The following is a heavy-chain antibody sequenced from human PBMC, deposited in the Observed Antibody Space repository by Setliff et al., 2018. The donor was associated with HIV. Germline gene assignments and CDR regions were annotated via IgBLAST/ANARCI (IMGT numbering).Heavy chain of an antibody. V-gene: IGHV4-31*03. D-gene: IGHD1-26*01. Sequence: SETLSLTCTVSGDPIFIGGYYWSWIRQHPGGGLEWIGYIYHTGKTYYNASLQSRIIMSLDMSQNQFSPKLSSVTTADTAVYYCAKEGNSVDNWLDPWGPGTLVTVSS. J-gene: IGHJ5*02. CDR1: GDPIFIGGYY. CDR3: AKEGNSVDNWLDP. CDR2: IYHTGKT.